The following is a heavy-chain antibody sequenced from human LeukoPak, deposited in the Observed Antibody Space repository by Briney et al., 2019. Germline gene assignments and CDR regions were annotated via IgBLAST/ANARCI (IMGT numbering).Heavy chain of an antibody. CDR1: SGSISSYY. D-gene: IGHD6-13*01. Sequence: SETLSLTCSVSSGSISSYYWSWIRQPPGKGLEWIGYIYYSGSTNYNPSLKSRVTISVDTSKNQFSLKLSSVTAADTAVYYCARQEQQLTYNWFDPWGQGTLVTVSS. V-gene: IGHV4-59*01. J-gene: IGHJ5*02. CDR3: ARQEQQLTYNWFDP. CDR2: IYYSGST.